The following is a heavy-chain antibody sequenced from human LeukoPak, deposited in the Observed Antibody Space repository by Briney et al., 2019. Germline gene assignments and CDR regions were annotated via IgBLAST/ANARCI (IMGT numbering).Heavy chain of an antibody. CDR3: ASAPGYYYDSSGYYYGFDY. Sequence: GGSLRLSCAASGFTFSSYSMNWVRQAPGKGLEWVSSISSSSSYIYYADSVKGRFTISRDNAKNSLYLQMNSLRAEDTAVYYCASAPGYYYDSSGYYYGFDYWGQGTLVTVSS. CDR2: ISSSSSYI. CDR1: GFTFSSYS. D-gene: IGHD3-22*01. J-gene: IGHJ4*02. V-gene: IGHV3-21*01.